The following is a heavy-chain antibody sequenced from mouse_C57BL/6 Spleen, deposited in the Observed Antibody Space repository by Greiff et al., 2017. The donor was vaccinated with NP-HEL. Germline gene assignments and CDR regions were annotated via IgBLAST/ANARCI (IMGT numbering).Heavy chain of an antibody. D-gene: IGHD4-1*01. CDR3: APNWDAWFAY. V-gene: IGHV1-50*01. J-gene: IGHJ3*01. CDR2: IDPSDSYT. Sequence: QVQLQQPGAELVKPGASVKLSCKASGYTFTSYWMQWVKQRPGQGLEWIGEIDPSDSYTNYNQKFKGKATLTVDTSSSTAYMQLSSLTSEDSAVYYWAPNWDAWFAYWGQGTLVTVSA. CDR1: GYTFTSYW.